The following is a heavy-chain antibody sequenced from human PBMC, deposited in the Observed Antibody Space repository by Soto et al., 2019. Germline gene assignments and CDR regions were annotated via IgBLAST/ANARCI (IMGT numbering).Heavy chain of an antibody. CDR2: IKQDGSEK. CDR3: ASGVPGHYGFDV. CDR1: GFTFSSYW. V-gene: IGHV3-7*01. J-gene: IGHJ3*01. D-gene: IGHD1-1*01. Sequence: PGGSLRLSCAASGFTFSSYWMSWVRQAPGKGLEWVAKIKQDGSEKYYVDSVKGRFTISRDNAENSVYLQMNSLRAEDTAVYYCASGVPGHYGFDVWGQGTMVTVSS.